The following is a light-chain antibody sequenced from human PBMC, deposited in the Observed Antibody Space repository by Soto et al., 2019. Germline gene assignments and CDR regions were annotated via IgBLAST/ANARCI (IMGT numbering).Light chain of an antibody. J-gene: IGKJ2*01. CDR1: QSVSSY. V-gene: IGKV3-11*01. Sequence: EIVLTQSPATLSLSPGERATLSCRASQSVSSYLAWYQQKPGQAPRLLIYDASNRATGIPAMFSGSGSATDFTLTIRSLEPEDFAVYYCQQRSNWLFGQGTKLEIK. CDR3: QQRSNWL. CDR2: DAS.